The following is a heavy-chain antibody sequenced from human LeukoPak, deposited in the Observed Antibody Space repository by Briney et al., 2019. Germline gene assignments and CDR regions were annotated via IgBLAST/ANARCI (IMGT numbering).Heavy chain of an antibody. V-gene: IGHV4-59*01. D-gene: IGHD6-6*01. J-gene: IGHJ2*01. CDR1: GGSISSYY. Sequence: SETLSLTCTVSGGSISSYYWSWIRQPPGKGLEWSGYIYYSGSTNYNPSLKSRVTISVDTSKNQFSLKLSSVTAADTAVYYCARGGYSSSFGRYFDLWGRGTLVTVSS. CDR2: IYYSGST. CDR3: ARGGYSSSFGRYFDL.